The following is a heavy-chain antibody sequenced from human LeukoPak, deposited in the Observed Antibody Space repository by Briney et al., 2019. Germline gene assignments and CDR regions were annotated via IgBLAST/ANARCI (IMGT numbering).Heavy chain of an antibody. CDR2: INPTSGNT. CDR1: VYTFTSYD. Sequence: AVNVSCKASVYTFTSYDSNWVRQATGQGLEWMGWINPTSGNTGYTQKFPGRVTMTRHTSIRTAYMELSSLRSADTAVYYCVSPGVYYDSSGYYPFDHWGQGTLVTVSS. D-gene: IGHD3-22*01. J-gene: IGHJ4*02. CDR3: VSPGVYYDSSGYYPFDH. V-gene: IGHV1-8*01.